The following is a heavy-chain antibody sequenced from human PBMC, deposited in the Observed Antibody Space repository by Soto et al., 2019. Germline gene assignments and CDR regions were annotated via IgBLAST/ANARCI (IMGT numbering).Heavy chain of an antibody. D-gene: IGHD2-2*01. Sequence: QVQLVESGGGVVQPGRSLRLSCAASGFTFSSYAMHWVRQAPGKGLEWVAVISYDGSNKYYADSVKGRFTISRDNSKNTLYMQMNSLRAEDTAVYYCARDPSSLTRFDYWGQGTLVTVSS. CDR2: ISYDGSNK. J-gene: IGHJ4*02. CDR1: GFTFSSYA. V-gene: IGHV3-30-3*01. CDR3: ARDPSSLTRFDY.